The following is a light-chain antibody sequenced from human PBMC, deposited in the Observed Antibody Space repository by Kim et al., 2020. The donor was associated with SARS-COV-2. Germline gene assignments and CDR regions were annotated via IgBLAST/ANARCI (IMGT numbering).Light chain of an antibody. CDR2: KST. Sequence: SAAVGDSVTITCRASQSVNSWLAWHQQKPGKAPQLLIHKSTILKSGVPSRVSGSGAGTEFTLTINSLQPDDSATYYCQQYSTYSGNFGQGTKLEI. J-gene: IGKJ2*02. V-gene: IGKV1-5*03. CDR1: QSVNSW. CDR3: QQYSTYSGN.